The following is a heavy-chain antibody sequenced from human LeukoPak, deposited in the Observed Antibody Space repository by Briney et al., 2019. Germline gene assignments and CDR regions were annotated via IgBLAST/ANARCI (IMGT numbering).Heavy chain of an antibody. J-gene: IGHJ4*02. CDR3: ARDVRVPFDY. D-gene: IGHD2-2*01. CDR2: INLDGSST. CDR1: GFTFSRYW. V-gene: IGHV3-74*01. Sequence: GGSLRLSCAPSGFTFSRYWMHWVRQAPGKGLVWVSRINLDGSSTRYADSVKGRFTISRDNAKNTLYLQMNSLRAEDTAVYYCARDVRVPFDYWGQGTLVTVSS.